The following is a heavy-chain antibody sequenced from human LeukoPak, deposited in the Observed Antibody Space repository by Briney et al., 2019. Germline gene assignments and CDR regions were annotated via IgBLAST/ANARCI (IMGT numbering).Heavy chain of an antibody. Sequence: ASVKVSCKASRYTFTSYGISWVRQAPGHGLEWMGWISAYNGNTNSVQKLQGRVTMTTDTSTSTDYMELRSLRSDDKAVYYCATDSSGWFRDAFDIWGQGTMVTVSS. CDR2: ISAYNGNT. D-gene: IGHD6-19*01. V-gene: IGHV1-18*01. J-gene: IGHJ3*02. CDR3: ATDSSGWFRDAFDI. CDR1: RYTFTSYG.